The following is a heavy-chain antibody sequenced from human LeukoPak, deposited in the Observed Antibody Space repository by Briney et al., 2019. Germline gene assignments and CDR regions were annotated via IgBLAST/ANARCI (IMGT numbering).Heavy chain of an antibody. CDR2: IYYSGST. CDR3: ARVEEYYYGSGSSRKGAWFNP. Sequence: PSETLSLTCTVSGGSISSGDYYWSWIRQPPGKGLEWIGYIYYSGSTYYNPSLKSRVTISVDTSKNQFSLKLSSVTAADTAVYYCARVEEYYYGSGSSRKGAWFNPWGQGTLVTVSS. J-gene: IGHJ5*02. D-gene: IGHD3-10*01. CDR1: GGSISSGDYY. V-gene: IGHV4-30-4*01.